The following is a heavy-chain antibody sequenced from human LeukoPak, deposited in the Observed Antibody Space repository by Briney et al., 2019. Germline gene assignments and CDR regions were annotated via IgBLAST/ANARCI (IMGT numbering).Heavy chain of an antibody. V-gene: IGHV4-39*01. CDR2: IYFRGTN. J-gene: IGHJ6*03. CDR1: GVSITSSDYY. CDR3: ARVLRGTVAPPRQNYYYYYMDV. D-gene: IGHD4-23*01. Sequence: SETLSLTCNVSGVSITSSDYYWGWIRQPPGKGLEWLVSIYFRGTNYYNPSLKSRVTISVDTSRNQVSLKLSSVTAADTAVYYCARVLRGTVAPPRQNYYYYYMDVWGKGTTVTVSS.